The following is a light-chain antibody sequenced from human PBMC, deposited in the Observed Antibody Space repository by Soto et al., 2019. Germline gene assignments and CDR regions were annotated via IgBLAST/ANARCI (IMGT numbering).Light chain of an antibody. Sequence: QSALTQPPSASGTPGQRVTISCSGSSSNIGSNFIYWYQQLPGTAPKLLIYRNNERPSGAPDRFSGSKSGTSASLAISGLRSEDEADYHCAAWDDSLSGVVFGGGTKLTVL. J-gene: IGLJ2*01. CDR2: RNN. CDR3: AAWDDSLSGVV. V-gene: IGLV1-47*01. CDR1: SSNIGSNF.